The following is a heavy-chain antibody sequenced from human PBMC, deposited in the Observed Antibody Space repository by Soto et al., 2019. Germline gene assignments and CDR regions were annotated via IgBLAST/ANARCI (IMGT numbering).Heavy chain of an antibody. CDR1: GGTFSSYA. CDR3: ARGVRLERHYYFDY. J-gene: IGHJ4*02. V-gene: IGHV1-69*06. CDR2: IIPIFGTA. D-gene: IGHD1-1*01. Sequence: GASVKVSCKASGGTFSSYAISWVRQAPGQGLEWMGGIIPIFGTANYAQKFQGRVTITADKSTSTAYMELSSLRSEDTAVYYCARGVRLERHYYFDYWGQGTLVTVSS.